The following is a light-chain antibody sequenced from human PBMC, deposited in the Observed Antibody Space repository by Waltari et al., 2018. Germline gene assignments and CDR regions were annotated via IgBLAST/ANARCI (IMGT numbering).Light chain of an antibody. CDR1: QNVLFSSNNKNY. V-gene: IGKV4-1*01. CDR2: WAS. Sequence: DIVMTQSPDSLAVSLGERATINCRSSQNVLFSSNNKNYLAWYQQKPGQPPKLLIYWASTRESGVPDRFSGSGSGTDFTLTISSLQAEDVAIYYCQQYYTTPYTFGQGTKLDQT. J-gene: IGKJ2*01. CDR3: QQYYTTPYT.